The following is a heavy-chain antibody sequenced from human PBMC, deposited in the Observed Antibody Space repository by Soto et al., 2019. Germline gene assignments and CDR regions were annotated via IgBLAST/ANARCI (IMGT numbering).Heavy chain of an antibody. J-gene: IGHJ4*02. D-gene: IGHD3-22*01. CDR3: AKDYYDSSGAVY. V-gene: IGHV3-23*01. CDR1: GFTFSSYA. Sequence: VGSLRLSCAASGFTFSSYAMSWVRQAPGKGLEWVSAISGSGGSTYYADSVKGRFTNSRDNSKNTLYLQMNSLRAEDTAVYYCAKDYYDSSGAVYWGQGTLVTVSS. CDR2: ISGSGGST.